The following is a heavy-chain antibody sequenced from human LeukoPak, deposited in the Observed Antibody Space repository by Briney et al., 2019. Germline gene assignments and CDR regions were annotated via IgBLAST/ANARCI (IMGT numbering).Heavy chain of an antibody. D-gene: IGHD3-10*02. Sequence: GGSLRLSCEASGFILNNYWMSWVRQAPGKGLEWVANIRYDGSEKYYVDSVKGRFTISRDNAKNSLYLQMNSLTAEDTAVYYCAELGITMIGGVWGKGTTVTISS. CDR2: IRYDGSEK. J-gene: IGHJ6*04. CDR3: AELGITMIGGV. CDR1: GFILNNYW. V-gene: IGHV3-7*01.